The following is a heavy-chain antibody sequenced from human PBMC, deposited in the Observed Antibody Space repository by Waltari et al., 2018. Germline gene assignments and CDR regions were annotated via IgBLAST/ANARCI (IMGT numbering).Heavy chain of an antibody. CDR1: GVSISTSRYY. J-gene: IGHJ2*01. CDR3: ATLPIPLELWYFDL. V-gene: IGHV4-39*01. Sequence: QLQLQESGPGLVNPSETLSLTCTVSGVSISTSRYYWGWIRQPPGKGLYWIGSLHYGGSSYFNPSLKSRVTISVDTSKNQFSLKLTSVTAADTAVYYCATLPIPLELWYFDLWGRGTLVTVSS. CDR2: LHYGGSS. D-gene: IGHD1-7*01.